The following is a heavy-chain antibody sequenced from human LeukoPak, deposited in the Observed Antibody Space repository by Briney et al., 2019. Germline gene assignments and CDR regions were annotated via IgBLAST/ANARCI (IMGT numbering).Heavy chain of an antibody. CDR3: ARDGYSYGSGWFDP. V-gene: IGHV3-48*03. CDR2: ISSSGSTI. J-gene: IGHJ5*02. Sequence: GGSLRLSCAASGFTFSSYEMNWVRQAPGKGLEWVSYISSSGSTIYYADSVKGRFTISRDNAKNSLYLQMNSLRAEDTAVYYCARDGYSYGSGWFDPWGQGTLVTVSS. CDR1: GFTFSSYE. D-gene: IGHD5-18*01.